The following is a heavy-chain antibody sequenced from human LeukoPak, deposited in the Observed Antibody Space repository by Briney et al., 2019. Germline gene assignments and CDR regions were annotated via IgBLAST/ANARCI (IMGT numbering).Heavy chain of an antibody. J-gene: IGHJ4*02. D-gene: IGHD5-18*01. Sequence: ASVKVSCKASGYTFTSYDINWVRQAPGQGLEWMGWINPNSGDTTSAQKFQGRVTMTRDTSISTAYMELSSLTSDDTAVYYCARGEYRYAVDYWGQGTLVTVSS. CDR1: GYTFTSYD. V-gene: IGHV1-2*02. CDR3: ARGEYRYAVDY. CDR2: INPNSGDT.